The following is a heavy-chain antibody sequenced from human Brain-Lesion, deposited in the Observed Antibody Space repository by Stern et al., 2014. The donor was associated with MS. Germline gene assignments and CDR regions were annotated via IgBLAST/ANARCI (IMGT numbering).Heavy chain of an antibody. CDR1: GYTFTTYY. J-gene: IGHJ4*02. CDR2: INPCGGRA. D-gene: IGHD3-22*01. V-gene: IGHV1-46*03. Sequence: QVQLVQSGPEVKKPGASVKVSCKVSGYTFTTYYLHWVRLPPAQGLEWMGIINPCGGRASHTPKFHGRVLMTRHHSPSTVHMEPRNLRSEDTAVYYCARPHYFDSSGLDYWGQGALGTVSS. CDR3: ARPHYFDSSGLDY.